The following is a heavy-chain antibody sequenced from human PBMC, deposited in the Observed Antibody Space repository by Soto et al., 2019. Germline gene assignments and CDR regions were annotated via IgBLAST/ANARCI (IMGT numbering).Heavy chain of an antibody. J-gene: IGHJ4*02. Sequence: QVQLVQSGAEVKKPGSSVKVSCKSSGGTFGNYAISWVRQAPGQGLEWMGGIVPLFGTADYAQKFQGRVTISADKFTSTAYMELTSLRSEDTAVYYCARDSRPDCVGDCYVYYSDYWSQGTLVTVSS. CDR1: GGTFGNYA. CDR2: IVPLFGTA. D-gene: IGHD2-21*02. CDR3: ARDSRPDCVGDCYVYYSDY. V-gene: IGHV1-69*06.